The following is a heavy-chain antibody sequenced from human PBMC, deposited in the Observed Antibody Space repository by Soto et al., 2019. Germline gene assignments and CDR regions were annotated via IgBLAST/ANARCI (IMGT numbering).Heavy chain of an antibody. CDR1: GGSISGSY. CDR3: ARSVAVPGAHIDY. Sequence: EPLSLTCSVSGGSISGSYWSWIRQSPGKGLEWLGYVYYTGSTNYSPSLRSRVSISVDTSKNEFSLRLSSVTAADTAVYFCARSVAVPGAHIDYWGQGTQVTVSS. D-gene: IGHD6-19*01. J-gene: IGHJ4*02. V-gene: IGHV4-59*01. CDR2: VYYTGST.